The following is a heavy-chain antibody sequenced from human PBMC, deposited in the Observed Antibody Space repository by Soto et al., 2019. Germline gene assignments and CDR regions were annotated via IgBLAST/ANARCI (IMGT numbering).Heavy chain of an antibody. D-gene: IGHD1-26*01. V-gene: IGHV1-18*04. CDR2: ISTYTGNT. CDR1: GYNFDSYG. Sequence: QVQLVQSRAEVRKPGASVRVTCQASGYNFDSYGLNWVRQAPGQGPRWMGWISTYTGNTDIAPRFQGRLILATDTSTSTAYMELRSLRSADTAVYYWVSDVLVESGSFVGHWGQGTLVTVSS. CDR3: VSDVLVESGSFVGH. J-gene: IGHJ4*02.